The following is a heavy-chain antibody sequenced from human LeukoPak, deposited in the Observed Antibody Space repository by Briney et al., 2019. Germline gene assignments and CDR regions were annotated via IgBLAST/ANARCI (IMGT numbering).Heavy chain of an antibody. J-gene: IGHJ5*02. V-gene: IGHV3-21*01. D-gene: IGHD3-10*01. CDR3: ARGPGSGRNYNWFDP. Sequence: GGSLRLSCAASGFTFSSYSMNWVRQAPGKGLEWVSSISGSSSSIYYADSVKGRFTISRDNAKNSLYLQMNSLRAEDTAVYYCARGPGSGRNYNWFDPWGQGTLVTVSS. CDR2: ISGSSSSI. CDR1: GFTFSSYS.